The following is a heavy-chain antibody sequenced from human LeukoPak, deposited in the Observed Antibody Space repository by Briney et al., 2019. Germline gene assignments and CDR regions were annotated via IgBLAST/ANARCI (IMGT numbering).Heavy chain of an antibody. D-gene: IGHD3-22*01. CDR1: GGSISSSSYY. J-gene: IGHJ4*02. Sequence: SETLSLTCTVSGGSISSSSYYWGWIRQPPGKGLEWIGSIYYSGSTYYNPSLKSRVTISVDTSKNQFSLKLSSVTAADTAVYYCARHKSVDYHDSSGPVDYWGQGTLVTISS. CDR3: ARHKSVDYHDSSGPVDY. CDR2: IYYSGST. V-gene: IGHV4-39*01.